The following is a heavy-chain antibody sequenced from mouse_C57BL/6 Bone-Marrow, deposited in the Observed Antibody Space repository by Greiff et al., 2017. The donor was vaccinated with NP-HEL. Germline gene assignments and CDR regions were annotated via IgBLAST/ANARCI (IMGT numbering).Heavy chain of an antibody. J-gene: IGHJ2*01. CDR2: INPYNGGT. CDR1: GYTFTDYY. V-gene: IGHV1-19*01. CDR3: ARGAAGTDYFDY. D-gene: IGHD4-1*01. Sequence: EVKLMESGPVLVKPGASVKMSCKASGYTFTDYYMNWVKQSHGKSLEWIGVINPYNGGTSYNQKFKGKATLTVDKSSSTAYMELNSLTSEDSAVYYCARGAAGTDYFDYWGQGTTLTVSS.